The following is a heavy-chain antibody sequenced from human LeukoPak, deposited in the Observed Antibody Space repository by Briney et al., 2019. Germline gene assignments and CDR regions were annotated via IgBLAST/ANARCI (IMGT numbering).Heavy chain of an antibody. CDR1: GGSFSGYY. D-gene: IGHD3-9*01. CDR3: ARDVLRYFDWLSNGLFDY. V-gene: IGHV4-34*01. Sequence: SETLSLTCAVYGGSFSGYYWSWIRQPPGKGLEWIGEINHSGSTNYNPSLKSRVTISVDTSKNQFSLKLSSVTAADTAVYYCARDVLRYFDWLSNGLFDYWGQGTLVTVSS. J-gene: IGHJ4*02. CDR2: INHSGST.